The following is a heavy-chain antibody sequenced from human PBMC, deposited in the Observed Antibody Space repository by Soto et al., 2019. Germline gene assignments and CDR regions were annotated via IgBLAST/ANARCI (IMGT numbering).Heavy chain of an antibody. D-gene: IGHD2-15*01. J-gene: IGHJ4*02. CDR2: ISAYNGNT. CDR3: ARVYCSGGSCYGIDY. V-gene: IGHV1-18*01. CDR1: GYTFTIYG. Sequence: ASVKVSCKASGYTFTIYGISWVRQAPGQGLEWMGWISAYNGNTNYAQKFQGRVTMTRDTSTSTVYMELSSLRSEDTAVYYCARVYCSGGSCYGIDYWGQGTLVTVSS.